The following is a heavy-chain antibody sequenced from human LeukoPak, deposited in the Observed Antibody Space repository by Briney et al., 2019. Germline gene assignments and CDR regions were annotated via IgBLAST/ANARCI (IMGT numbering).Heavy chain of an antibody. V-gene: IGHV4-34*01. CDR3: ASTAVAGGSDY. CDR1: GGSFGGYY. CDR2: INHSGST. J-gene: IGHJ4*02. Sequence: SETLSLTCAVYGGSFGGYYWSWIRQPPGKGLEWIGEINHSGSTNYNPSLKSRVTISVDTSKNQFSLKLSSVTAADTAVYYCASTAVAGGSDYWGQGTLVTVSS. D-gene: IGHD6-19*01.